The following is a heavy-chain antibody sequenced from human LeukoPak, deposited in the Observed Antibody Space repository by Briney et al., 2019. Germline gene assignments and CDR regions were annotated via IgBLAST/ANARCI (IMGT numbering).Heavy chain of an antibody. J-gene: IGHJ5*02. V-gene: IGHV4-34*01. CDR2: INHSGST. CDR3: ARDAYYDFWSGYHFGFDP. CDR1: GGSFSGYY. D-gene: IGHD3-3*01. Sequence: SETLSLTCAVYGGSFSGYYWSWIRQPPGKGLEWIGEINHSGSTNYNPSLKSRVTISVDTSKNQFSLKLSSVTAADTAVYYCARDAYYDFWSGYHFGFDPWGQGTLVTVSS.